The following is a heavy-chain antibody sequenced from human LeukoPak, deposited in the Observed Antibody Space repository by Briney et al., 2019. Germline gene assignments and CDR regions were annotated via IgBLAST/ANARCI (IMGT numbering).Heavy chain of an antibody. J-gene: IGHJ4*02. CDR2: ISSSSSYI. Sequence: GGSLRLPCAASGFTFSSYSMNWVRQAPGKGLEWVSSISSSSSYIYYADSVKGRFTISRDNAKNSLYLQMSSLRAEDTAVYYCARDPPYSSGWYLAQYFDYWGQGTLVTVSS. CDR1: GFTFSSYS. CDR3: ARDPPYSSGWYLAQYFDY. D-gene: IGHD6-19*01. V-gene: IGHV3-21*01.